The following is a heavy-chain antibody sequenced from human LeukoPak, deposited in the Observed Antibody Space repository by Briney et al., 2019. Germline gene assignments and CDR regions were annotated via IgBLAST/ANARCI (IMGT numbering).Heavy chain of an antibody. CDR3: ARVMIGTVNWFDP. D-gene: IGHD3-22*01. J-gene: IGHJ5*02. Sequence: PGGSLRLSCVASGFTFSDYYMSWIRQAPGKGLEGGSYISSSSTYSSYADSVKGRFTISRDNAKNSLYLQMNSLRAEDTAVYYCARVMIGTVNWFDPWGQGTLVTVSS. CDR2: ISSSSTYS. CDR1: GFTFSDYY. V-gene: IGHV3-11*06.